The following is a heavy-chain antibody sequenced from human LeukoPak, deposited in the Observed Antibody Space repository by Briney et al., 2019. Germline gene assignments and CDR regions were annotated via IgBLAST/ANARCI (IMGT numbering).Heavy chain of an antibody. CDR2: ISTTGGTT. Sequence: GGSLRLSCAASGFTFSSYAMSWVRQGPGKGLEWVSAISTTGGTTYYADSVRGRFTISRDNSRNTLYLQMNSLRAEDTAIYYCAKNGDRGAYCSGGTCYPYYYYYMDVWGKGTTVTISS. D-gene: IGHD2-15*01. CDR3: AKNGDRGAYCSGGTCYPYYYYYMDV. CDR1: GFTFSSYA. V-gene: IGHV3-23*01. J-gene: IGHJ6*03.